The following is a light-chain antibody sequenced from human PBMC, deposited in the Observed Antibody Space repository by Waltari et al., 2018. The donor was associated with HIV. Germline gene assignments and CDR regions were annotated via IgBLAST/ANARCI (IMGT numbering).Light chain of an antibody. Sequence: QSALTQPASVSGSPGQSITIPCTGTSSDVGAYNRLSWYQQHPGKAPNLMIFAVTKRPSGVSDRFSGSRSGNTASLTISGLQAEDEGDYYCCSYTGGGVVFGGGTKLTVL. CDR1: SSDVGAYNR. CDR2: AVT. V-gene: IGLV2-23*02. CDR3: CSYTGGGVV. J-gene: IGLJ2*01.